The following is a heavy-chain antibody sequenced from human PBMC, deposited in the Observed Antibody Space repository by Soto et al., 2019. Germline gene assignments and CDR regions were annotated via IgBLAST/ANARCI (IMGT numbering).Heavy chain of an antibody. CDR2: IWYDGSNK. CDR1: GFTFSRYG. V-gene: IGHV3-33*01. D-gene: IGHD4-17*01. CDR3: ARDVYYCGDLGLDY. J-gene: IGHJ4*02. Sequence: QVQLVESGGGVVQPGRSLRLSCAASGFTFSRYGMHCVSQAPDKGLEWVALIWYDGSNKNYADSVKGRFTIARGNSKNALYLQMNSLRVEDTAVYYCARDVYYCGDLGLDYWGQGTLVTVSS.